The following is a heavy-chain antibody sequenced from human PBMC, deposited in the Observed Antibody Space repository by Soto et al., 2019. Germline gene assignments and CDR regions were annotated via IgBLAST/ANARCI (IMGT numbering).Heavy chain of an antibody. V-gene: IGHV4-59*01. Sequence: SETLSLTCTVSGCSISSYYWGWIRQPPGKGLEWIGYIYYSGSTNYNPSLKSRVTISVDTSKNQFSLKLSSVTAADTAVYYCARDLMYSSSSRTDYYYYYGMDVWGQGTTVTVSS. CDR1: GCSISSYY. CDR2: IYYSGST. CDR3: ARDLMYSSSSRTDYYYYYGMDV. J-gene: IGHJ6*02. D-gene: IGHD6-6*01.